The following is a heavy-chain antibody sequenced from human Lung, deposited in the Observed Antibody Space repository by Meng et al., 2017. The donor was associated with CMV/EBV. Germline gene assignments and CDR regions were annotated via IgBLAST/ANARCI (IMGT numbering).Heavy chain of an antibody. CDR2: TYYRSKWSN. CDR3: AGGGGYTSGWYDY. Sequence: DSVSSGSSAWTWVRQSPSRGLEWLGETYYRSKWSNDYAESVKGRITIYADTSKNQFSLQLISVTPEDTAVYYCAGGGGYTSGWYDYWGQGTLVTVSS. V-gene: IGHV6-1*01. CDR1: DSVSSGSSA. J-gene: IGHJ4*02. D-gene: IGHD6-19*01.